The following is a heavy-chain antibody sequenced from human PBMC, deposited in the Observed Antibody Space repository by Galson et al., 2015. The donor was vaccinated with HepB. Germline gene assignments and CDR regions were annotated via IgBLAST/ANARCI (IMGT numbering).Heavy chain of an antibody. J-gene: IGHJ2*01. CDR3: ARDSIPSYYDSSGYLGAPHPQRSYWYFVL. CDR1: GYTFTGYS. Sequence: SVKASCKASGYTFTGYSIHWVRQTPGQGLEWMGRINPNSGGTKYAQNFQGRVTMTRDTSISTAYMELTRLRSDDTAVYYCARDSIPSYYDSSGYLGAPHPQRSYWYFVLWGRGTLVTVSS. CDR2: INPNSGGT. D-gene: IGHD3-22*01. V-gene: IGHV1-2*06.